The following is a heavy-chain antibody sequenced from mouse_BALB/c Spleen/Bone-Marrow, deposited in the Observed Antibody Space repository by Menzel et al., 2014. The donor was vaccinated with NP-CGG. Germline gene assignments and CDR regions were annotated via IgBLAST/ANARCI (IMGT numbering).Heavy chain of an antibody. D-gene: IGHD2-14*01. CDR2: IWAGGST. V-gene: IGHV2-9*02. J-gene: IGHJ3*01. CDR3: ASYYRYDGAY. CDR1: GFSLTNYG. Sequence: VQVVESGPGLVAPSQSLSIPCTVSGFSLTNYGVHWVRQPPGRGLEWLGVIWAGGSTNYNSALMSRLTISKDNSKSQVFLKMSSLQTDDTAMYYCASYYRYDGAYWGQGTLVTVSA.